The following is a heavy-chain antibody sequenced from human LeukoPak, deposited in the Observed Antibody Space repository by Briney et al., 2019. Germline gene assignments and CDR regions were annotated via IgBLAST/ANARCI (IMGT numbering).Heavy chain of an antibody. J-gene: IGHJ3*02. CDR3: ARSRAAADGAFDI. V-gene: IGHV1-69*04. CDR1: GGTFSSYA. Sequence: ASVKVSCKASGGTFSSYAISWVRQAPGQGLEWTGRIIPILGIANYAQKFQGRVTITADKSTSTAYMELSSLRSEDTAVYYCARSRAAADGAFDIWGQGTMVTVSS. D-gene: IGHD6-13*01. CDR2: IIPILGIA.